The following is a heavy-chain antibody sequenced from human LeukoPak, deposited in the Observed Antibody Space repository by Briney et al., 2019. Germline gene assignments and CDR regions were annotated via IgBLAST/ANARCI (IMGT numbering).Heavy chain of an antibody. Sequence: PSQTLSLTCTVSGGSITSGNYYWGWIRQPAGKGLEWIGRLYTDGSTRYNPALKSRVTISVDKSKNQFSLKLSSVTAADTAVYYCARDYYDSSASLNWFDLWGQGTLVTVSS. J-gene: IGHJ5*02. CDR2: LYTDGST. D-gene: IGHD3-22*01. CDR3: ARDYYDSSASLNWFDL. CDR1: GGSITSGNYY. V-gene: IGHV4-61*02.